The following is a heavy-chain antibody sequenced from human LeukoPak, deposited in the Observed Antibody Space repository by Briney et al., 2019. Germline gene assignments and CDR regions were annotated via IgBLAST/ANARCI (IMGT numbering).Heavy chain of an antibody. D-gene: IGHD6-13*01. J-gene: IGHJ4*02. Sequence: GGSLRLSCAASGFTFSSYWMSWARQAPGKGLEWVANIKQDGSEKYYVDSVKDRFTISRDNAKNSLFLQMNSLRAEDTAVYYCARIQGSKRLVNFDYWGQGTLVTVSS. V-gene: IGHV3-7*01. CDR3: ARIQGSKRLVNFDY. CDR1: GFTFSSYW. CDR2: IKQDGSEK.